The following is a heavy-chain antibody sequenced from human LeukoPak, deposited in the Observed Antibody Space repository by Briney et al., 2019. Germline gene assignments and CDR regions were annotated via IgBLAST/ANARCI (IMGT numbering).Heavy chain of an antibody. D-gene: IGHD4-11*01. CDR3: AREDDYSGYYYYGMDV. V-gene: IGHV3-30*04. CDR1: VFTFSSYA. J-gene: IGHJ6*02. CDR2: ISYDGSNK. Sequence: GGSLRLSCAASVFTFSSYAMHWVRQAPGKGLEWVAVISYDGSNKYYADSVKGRFTISRDNSKNTLYLQMNSLRAEDTAVYYCAREDDYSGYYYYGMDVWGQGTTVTVSS.